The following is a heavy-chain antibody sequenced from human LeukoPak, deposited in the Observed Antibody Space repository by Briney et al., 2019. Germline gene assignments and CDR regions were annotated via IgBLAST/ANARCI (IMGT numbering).Heavy chain of an antibody. CDR2: ISGSGDRT. CDR1: GFTFVSNA. V-gene: IGHV3-23*01. CDR3: AKLLRGVVVPYFDY. J-gene: IGHJ4*02. Sequence: PGGSLRLSCAASGFTFVSNAMSWVRQALGKGLEWVSAISGSGDRTHYADSVKGRFTVSRDTSKSTLFLQMNSLRAEDTAVYYCAKLLRGVVVPYFDYWGQGTLVTVSS. D-gene: IGHD3-10*01.